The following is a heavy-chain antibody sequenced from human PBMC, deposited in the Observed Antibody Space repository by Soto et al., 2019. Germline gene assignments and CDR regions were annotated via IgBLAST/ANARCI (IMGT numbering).Heavy chain of an antibody. J-gene: IGHJ5*02. CDR3: AREGGYCGGDCPGDWFDP. D-gene: IGHD2-21*02. CDR2: IYYSGST. Sequence: SETLSLTCTVSGGSISSGGYYWSWIRQHPGKGLEWIGYIYYSGSTYYNPSLKSRVTISVDTSKNQYSLKLSSVTAAVTALFYCAREGGYCGGDCPGDWFDPWGQGTLVTVSS. CDR1: GGSISSGGYY. V-gene: IGHV4-31*03.